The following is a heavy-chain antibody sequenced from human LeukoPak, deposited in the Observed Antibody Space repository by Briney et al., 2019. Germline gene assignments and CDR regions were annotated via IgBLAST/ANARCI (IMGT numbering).Heavy chain of an antibody. Sequence: GGSLRLSCAASGFTFSSYAMHWVRQAPGKGLEWVAVISYDGSNKYYADSVKGRFTISRDNSKNTLYLQMNSLRAEDTAVYYCARGDCSGGSCPFIWGQGTLVTVSS. CDR3: ARGDCSGGSCPFI. CDR2: ISYDGSNK. CDR1: GFTFSSYA. J-gene: IGHJ4*02. D-gene: IGHD2-15*01. V-gene: IGHV3-30-3*01.